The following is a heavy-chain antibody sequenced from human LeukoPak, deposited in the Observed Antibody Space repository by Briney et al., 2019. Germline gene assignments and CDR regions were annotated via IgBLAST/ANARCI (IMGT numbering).Heavy chain of an antibody. CDR2: IYYGGTT. V-gene: IGHV4-59*01. CDR1: GGSICSYY. J-gene: IGHJ5*02. D-gene: IGHD3-22*01. CDR3: ARGRYYYDSSGYYYDNWFDL. Sequence: PSETLSLTCTVAGGSICSYYWSWVRQPPGKGLEYIGFIYYGGTTNYSPSLKSRATISADTSKDQFSLMLTSVTAADTAVYYCARGRYYYDSSGYYYDNWFDLWGHGTLVTVSS.